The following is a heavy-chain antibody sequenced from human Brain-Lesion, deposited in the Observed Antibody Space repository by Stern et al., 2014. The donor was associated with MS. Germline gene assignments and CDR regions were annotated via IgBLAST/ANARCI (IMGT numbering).Heavy chain of an antibody. CDR1: GYIFTSYY. D-gene: IGHD3-3*01. Sequence: QVQLVQSGAEVKKPGASVKVSCKASGYIFTSYYIHWVRQAPGKGLEWMAWINPNDGGTNYAQHVQGRVTMIRDTSIITAFVELSSLTSYDTAVYYCARDQRGITICGVVTDYYSQGMDVWGQGTTVTVSS. J-gene: IGHJ6*02. CDR3: ARDQRGITICGVVTDYYSQGMDV. CDR2: INPNDGGT. V-gene: IGHV1-2*02.